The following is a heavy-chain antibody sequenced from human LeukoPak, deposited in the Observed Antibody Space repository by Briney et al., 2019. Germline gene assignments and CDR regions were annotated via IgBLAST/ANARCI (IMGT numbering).Heavy chain of an antibody. J-gene: IGHJ3*01. Sequence: SETLSLTCSVSGGSISTYYWSWMRQSPEKGLEWIGHIYNSGANTNYNPSLKSRVTISVDTSKNEFSPKLSSVTAADTAVYYCARSLRDVYNSHVPYAINVWGQGKKVTVSP. CDR3: ARSLRDVYNSHVPYAINV. D-gene: IGHD5-24*01. V-gene: IGHV4-59*01. CDR2: IYNSGANT. CDR1: GGSISTYY.